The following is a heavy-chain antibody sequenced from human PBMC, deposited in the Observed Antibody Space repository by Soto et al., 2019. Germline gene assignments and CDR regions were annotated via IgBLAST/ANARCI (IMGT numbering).Heavy chain of an antibody. CDR1: GGSISSVDYY. Sequence: QVQLQESGPGLVKPSQTLSLTCTVSGGSISSVDYYWSWIRQPPGKGLEWIGYIYYSGSTYYNPSLKSRVTISVDTSKNQFSLKLSSLTAADTAVYYCARGKGRVGDAFDIWGQGTMVTVSS. CDR2: IYYSGST. CDR3: ARGKGRVGDAFDI. J-gene: IGHJ3*02. V-gene: IGHV4-30-4*01. D-gene: IGHD3-10*01.